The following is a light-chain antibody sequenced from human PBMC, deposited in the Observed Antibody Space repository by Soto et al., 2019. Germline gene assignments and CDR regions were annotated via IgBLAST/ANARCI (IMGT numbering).Light chain of an antibody. CDR3: QYYRGLSS. Sequence: DIQMTQSPSTLSASVGDRVTITCRASQRISRYLAWYQQKPGEAPKLLIYDASSLQSGVPSRFSGSGSGTEFSLSITGLHPDDFATYYCQYYRGLSSLVPGTKVDIK. CDR1: QRISRY. V-gene: IGKV1-5*01. CDR2: DAS. J-gene: IGKJ3*01.